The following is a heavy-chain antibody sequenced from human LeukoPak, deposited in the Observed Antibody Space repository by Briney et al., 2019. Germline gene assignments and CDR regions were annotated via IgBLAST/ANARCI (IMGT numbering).Heavy chain of an antibody. V-gene: IGHV4-39*07. CDR2: IYYSGST. J-gene: IGHJ6*02. CDR1: GGSISSSSYY. CDR3: ARSSGYLNYYYYYGMDV. Sequence: PSETLSLTCTVSGGSISSSSYYWGWIRQPPGKGLEWIGSIYYSGSTYYNPSLKSRVTISVDTSKNQFSLKLSSVTAADTAVYYCARSSGYLNYYYYYGMDVWGQGTTVTVSS. D-gene: IGHD3-22*01.